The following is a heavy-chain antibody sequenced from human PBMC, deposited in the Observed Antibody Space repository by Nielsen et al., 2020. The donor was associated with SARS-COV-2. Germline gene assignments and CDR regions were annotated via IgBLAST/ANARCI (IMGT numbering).Heavy chain of an antibody. CDR2: IGTAGDT. V-gene: IGHV3-13*04. D-gene: IGHD3-3*01. J-gene: IGHJ6*02. CDR1: GFTFSSYD. Sequence: GGSLRLSCAASGFTFSSYDMHWVRQATGKGLEWVSAIGTAGDTYYPGSVKGRFTISRENAKNSLYLQMNSLRAEDTAVYYCARDQYYDFWSGYVYYYGMDVWGQGTTVTVSS. CDR3: ARDQYYDFWSGYVYYYGMDV.